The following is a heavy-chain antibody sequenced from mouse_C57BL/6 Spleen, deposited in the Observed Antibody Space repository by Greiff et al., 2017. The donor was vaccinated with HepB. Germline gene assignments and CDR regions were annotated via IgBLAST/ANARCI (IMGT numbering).Heavy chain of an antibody. V-gene: IGHV1-69*01. CDR3: ARTRHFDV. Sequence: VQLKQPGAELVMPGASVKLSCKASGYTFTSYWMHWVKQRPGQGLEWIGEIDPSDSYTNYNQKFKGKSTLTVDKSSSTAYMQLSSLTSEDSAVYYCARTRHFDVWGTGTTVTVSS. J-gene: IGHJ1*03. CDR1: GYTFTSYW. CDR2: IDPSDSYT. D-gene: IGHD3-3*01.